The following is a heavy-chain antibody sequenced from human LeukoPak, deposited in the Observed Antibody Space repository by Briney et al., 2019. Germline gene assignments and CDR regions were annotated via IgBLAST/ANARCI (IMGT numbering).Heavy chain of an antibody. Sequence: QTGGSLRLSCAASGFTFSRYSMNWVRQAPGKGLEWVSAISGSGGSTYYADSVKGRFTISRDNSKNTLYLQMNSLRAEDTAVYYCAKSLLRFLEWLLPSFDYWGQGTLVTVSS. CDR3: AKSLLRFLEWLLPSFDY. D-gene: IGHD3-3*01. CDR2: ISGSGGST. CDR1: GFTFSRYS. V-gene: IGHV3-23*01. J-gene: IGHJ4*02.